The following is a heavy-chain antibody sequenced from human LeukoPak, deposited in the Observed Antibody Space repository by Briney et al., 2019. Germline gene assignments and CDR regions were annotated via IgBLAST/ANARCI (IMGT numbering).Heavy chain of an antibody. CDR2: INPNSGAT. V-gene: IGHV1-2*02. J-gene: IGHJ4*02. CDR3: ATRPSGDPFEY. Sequence: AAVKVSCKASGYIFTGYYMHWVRQAPGLGLEWRGWINPNSGATNYAQKLQGRGTIIRDTSISTVFMELRRLRSDDTAVYYCATRPSGDPFEYWGQGALVTVSS. CDR1: GYIFTGYY.